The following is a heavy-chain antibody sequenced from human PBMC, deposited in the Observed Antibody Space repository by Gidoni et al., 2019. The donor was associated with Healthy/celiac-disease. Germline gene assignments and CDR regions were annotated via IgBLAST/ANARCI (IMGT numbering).Heavy chain of an antibody. V-gene: IGHV4-30-4*07. CDR3: ARVAPPEYYDFWSGLFDY. CDR1: GRSISSGGYS. CDR2: IYYSGST. J-gene: IGHJ4*02. D-gene: IGHD3-3*01. Sequence: QVQLQESGPGLVKPSQPLSLTCAVSGRSISSGGYSWSWIRQPPGKGLEWIGYIYYSGSTYYNPALKIRVTISVDTSKNQFSLKLSSVTAADTAVYYCARVAPPEYYDFWSGLFDYWGQGTLVTVSS.